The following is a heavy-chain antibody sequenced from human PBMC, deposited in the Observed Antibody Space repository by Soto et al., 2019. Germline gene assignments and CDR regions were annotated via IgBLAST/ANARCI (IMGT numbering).Heavy chain of an antibody. CDR3: RINDSDDSTNF. CDR1: GYIFTPYR. J-gene: IGHJ4*02. CDR2: IASHDGST. V-gene: IGHV1-18*04. Sequence: QVQLIQSAPEVKRPGASVRVSCRASGYIFTPYRLNWMRPAHGQGLEWMWRIASHDGSTVSAQSYQGRLTLTRNTCPNTAYLELGVLATDDTGLYFCRINDSDDSTNFWRQGTLVTVAS. D-gene: IGHD3-22*01.